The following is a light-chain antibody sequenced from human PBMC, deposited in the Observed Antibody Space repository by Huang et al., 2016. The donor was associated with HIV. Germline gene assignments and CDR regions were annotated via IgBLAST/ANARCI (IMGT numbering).Light chain of an antibody. V-gene: IGKV3-20*01. CDR2: DTS. CDR1: QRLRRRY. Sequence: EIVLTQSPGTLSLSPGERASLSCRASQRLRRRYFAWYQQKPGQAPRLLIYDTSIRATDIPDRFSGSGSGTDFTLTISRLEPEDFAIYYCQQYGSSPPYTFGQGTKLEIK. CDR3: QQYGSSPPYT. J-gene: IGKJ2*01.